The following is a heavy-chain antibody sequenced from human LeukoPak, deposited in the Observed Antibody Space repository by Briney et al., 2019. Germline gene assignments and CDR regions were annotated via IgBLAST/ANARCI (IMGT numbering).Heavy chain of an antibody. V-gene: IGHV1-2*04. CDR1: GYTFTGYY. D-gene: IGHD3-22*01. CDR2: INPNSGGT. Sequence: ASVKVSCKASGYTFTGYYIHWVRQAPGQGLEWMGWINPNSGGTNYAQKFQGWVTMTRDTSISTAYMELSRLRSDDTAVYYCARVRDSSGYDYGMDVWGQGTTVTVSS. J-gene: IGHJ6*02. CDR3: ARVRDSSGYDYGMDV.